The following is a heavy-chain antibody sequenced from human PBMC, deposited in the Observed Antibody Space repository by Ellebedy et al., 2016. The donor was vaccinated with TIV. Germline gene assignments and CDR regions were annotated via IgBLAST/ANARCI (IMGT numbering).Heavy chain of an antibody. J-gene: IGHJ4*02. V-gene: IGHV4-39*01. D-gene: IGHD6-19*01. Sequence: MPSETLSLTCTVSGASITPTNYYWYWIRQPPGKGLERIATVYYNGTSYYNPSLKSRVTIFVDTSKNQFSMKVTSVTAADTAVYYCATRTQVAARIEYWGQGTLVTVSS. CDR3: ATRTQVAARIEY. CDR2: VYYNGTS. CDR1: GASITPTNYY.